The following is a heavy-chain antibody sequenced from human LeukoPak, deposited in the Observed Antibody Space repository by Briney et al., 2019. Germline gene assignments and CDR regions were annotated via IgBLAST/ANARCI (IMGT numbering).Heavy chain of an antibody. D-gene: IGHD3-22*01. CDR3: ASYSYYYDSSGYFDY. V-gene: IGHV4-61*05. CDR2: IYYSGST. Sequence: LSETLSLTCIVSGGSISSTTYYWGWIRQPPGKGLEWIGYIYYSGSTNYNPSLKSRVTISVDTSKNQFSLKLSSVTAADTAVYYCASYSYYYDSSGYFDYWGQGTLVTVSS. J-gene: IGHJ4*02. CDR1: GGSISSTTYY.